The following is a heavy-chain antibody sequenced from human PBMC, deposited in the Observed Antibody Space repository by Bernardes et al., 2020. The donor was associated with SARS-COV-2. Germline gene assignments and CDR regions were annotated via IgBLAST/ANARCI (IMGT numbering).Heavy chain of an antibody. V-gene: IGHV3-64D*06. CDR1: GFTFSSYS. CDR3: VKADYKFFWPSSGWGGHFFDD. CDR2: ISSDGDNT. Sequence: GSLRLSCSASGFTFSSYSMHWVRQAPGKGLDYVSGISSDGDNTHYADSVEDRFTISRDNSKDTLYLQMSSLRLEDTAVYYCVKADYKFFWPSSGWGGHFFDDWGQGSLLTVSS. D-gene: IGHD6-19*01. J-gene: IGHJ4*02.